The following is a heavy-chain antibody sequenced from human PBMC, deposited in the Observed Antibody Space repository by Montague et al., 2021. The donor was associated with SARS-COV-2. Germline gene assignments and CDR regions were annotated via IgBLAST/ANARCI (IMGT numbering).Heavy chain of an antibody. Sequence: SETLSLTCAVYGGSFSGYYWGWIRQPPGKGLEWIGEINHSGSTNYDPSLKSRVTISVDTSKNQFSLKLSSVTAADTAVYYCARPNSGWYRYFDLWGRGTLVTVSS. D-gene: IGHD6-19*01. CDR2: INHSGST. J-gene: IGHJ2*01. V-gene: IGHV4-34*01. CDR3: ARPNSGWYRYFDL. CDR1: GGSFSGYY.